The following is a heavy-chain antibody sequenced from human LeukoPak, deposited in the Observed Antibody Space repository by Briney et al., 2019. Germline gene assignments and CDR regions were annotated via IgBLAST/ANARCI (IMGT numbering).Heavy chain of an antibody. Sequence: GGSLRLSCAASGFTFSNYAMSWVRQTPGKGLEWVSSISGSGDSTYYADSVKGRFTISRDNSKNTLYLQMNSLRAEDTAVYYCAKVGYDSSGYYEARGRYYFDYWGQGTLVTVSS. J-gene: IGHJ4*02. CDR3: AKVGYDSSGYYEARGRYYFDY. CDR1: GFTFSNYA. CDR2: ISGSGDST. D-gene: IGHD3-22*01. V-gene: IGHV3-23*01.